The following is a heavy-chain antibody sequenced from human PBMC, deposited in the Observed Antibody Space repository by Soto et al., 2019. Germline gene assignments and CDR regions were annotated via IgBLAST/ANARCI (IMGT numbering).Heavy chain of an antibody. CDR2: ISSSGITI. V-gene: IGHV3-11*01. Sequence: QVQLVESGGGLVKPGGSPRLSCAGSGFTFSDYYMSWIRQAPGKGLEWVSYISSSGITIYYAESVKGRFTISRDNAENSLYLQMNSLRAEDTAVYYCARVERGITIFGVVIPPFDYWGQGTLVTVSS. CDR1: GFTFSDYY. J-gene: IGHJ4*02. CDR3: ARVERGITIFGVVIPPFDY. D-gene: IGHD3-3*01.